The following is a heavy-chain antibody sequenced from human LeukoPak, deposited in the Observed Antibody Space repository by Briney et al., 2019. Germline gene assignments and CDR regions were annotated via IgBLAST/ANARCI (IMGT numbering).Heavy chain of an antibody. D-gene: IGHD2-15*01. CDR2: INPRGGST. Sequence: ASVPVSCKASGYTFIDYYIQWVRQAPGQGLEWMGTINPRGGSTRHAQRFQGRVTMTRDTSTSTLYMELSSLTSEDTAVYYCARKFGGSGYYFDYWGQGTLVTVSS. CDR1: GYTFIDYY. CDR3: ARKFGGSGYYFDY. V-gene: IGHV1-46*01. J-gene: IGHJ4*02.